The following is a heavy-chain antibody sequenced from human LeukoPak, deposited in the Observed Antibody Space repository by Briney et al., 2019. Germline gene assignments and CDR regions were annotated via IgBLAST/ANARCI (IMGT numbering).Heavy chain of an antibody. CDR2: ISGSRSSSSTI. J-gene: IGHJ4*02. Sequence: GGSLRLSCAASGFTLSSYSMNWVRQAPGKGLEWVSYISGSRSSSSTIYYADSVKGRFTISRDNAKNSLYLQMNSLRAEDTAVYYCARRIPEHDYWGQGTLVTVSS. D-gene: IGHD2-21*01. CDR1: GFTLSSYS. V-gene: IGHV3-48*04. CDR3: ARRIPEHDY.